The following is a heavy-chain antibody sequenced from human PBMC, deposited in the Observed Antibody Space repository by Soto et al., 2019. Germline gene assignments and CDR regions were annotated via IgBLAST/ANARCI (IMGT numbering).Heavy chain of an antibody. D-gene: IGHD2-2*01. CDR2: ISGSGGST. Sequence: GGSLRLSCAASGFTFSSYAMSWVRQAPGKGLEWVSAISGSGGSTYYADSVKGRFTISSDNSKNTLYLQMNSLRAEDTAVYYCAKDSGGGPAAIALFDYYYMDVWGKGTTVTVSS. V-gene: IGHV3-23*01. J-gene: IGHJ6*03. CDR3: AKDSGGGPAAIALFDYYYMDV. CDR1: GFTFSSYA.